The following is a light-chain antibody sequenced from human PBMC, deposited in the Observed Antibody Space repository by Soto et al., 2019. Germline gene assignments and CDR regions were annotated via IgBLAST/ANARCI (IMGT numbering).Light chain of an antibody. CDR3: QQRSNWPPQST. CDR2: DAS. Sequence: EIVLTQSPATLSLSPGERATLSCRASQSVSSYLAWYQQKPGQAPRLLIYDASNRATGIPARFSGSGSGTDFTLTISSLEPEDFAVYYCQQRSNWPPQSTFGPGPKVDIK. V-gene: IGKV3-11*01. J-gene: IGKJ3*01. CDR1: QSVSSY.